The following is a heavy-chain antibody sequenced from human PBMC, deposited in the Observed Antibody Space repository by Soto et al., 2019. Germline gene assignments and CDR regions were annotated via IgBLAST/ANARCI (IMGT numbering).Heavy chain of an antibody. V-gene: IGHV4-34*01. D-gene: IGHD4-17*01. CDR1: GGSFSGYY. CDR2: INHSGST. CDR3: ASQHDYRTSY. Sequence: QVQLQQWGAGLLKPSETLSLTCAVYGGSFSGYYWSWIRQPPGKGLEWIGEINHSGSTNYNPSLKSRVTISVDTSKNQFSLKLSSVTAADTAVYYCASQHDYRTSYWRQGTLVTVSS. J-gene: IGHJ4*02.